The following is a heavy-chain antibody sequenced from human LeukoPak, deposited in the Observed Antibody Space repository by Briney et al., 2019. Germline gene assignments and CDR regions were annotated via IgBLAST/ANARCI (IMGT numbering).Heavy chain of an antibody. CDR3: AKDHYWSIDY. CDR1: GFDFSSNW. Sequence: GGSMRLSCAASGFDFSSNWMHWVRHAPGQGLVWVSRKGDGISTNYADSVKGRFTISRDIAKNTLYLQMNSLRAEDTGVYYCAKDHYWSIDYWGRGTLVTVSS. J-gene: IGHJ4*02. D-gene: IGHD3-3*01. CDR2: KGDGIST. V-gene: IGHV3-74*01.